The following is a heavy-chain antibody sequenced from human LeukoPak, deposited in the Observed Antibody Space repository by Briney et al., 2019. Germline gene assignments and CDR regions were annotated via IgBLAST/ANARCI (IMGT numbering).Heavy chain of an antibody. D-gene: IGHD3-22*01. CDR2: INPNSGGT. CDR1: GYTFTGYY. Sequence: ASVKVSCKASGYTFTGYYMPWVRQAPGQGLEWMGRINPNSGGTNYPQKFQGRVTMTRDTSISTAYMELSRLRSDDTAVYYCARGMGDYYDSSGYPEFDPWGQGTLVTVSS. CDR3: ARGMGDYYDSSGYPEFDP. J-gene: IGHJ5*02. V-gene: IGHV1-2*06.